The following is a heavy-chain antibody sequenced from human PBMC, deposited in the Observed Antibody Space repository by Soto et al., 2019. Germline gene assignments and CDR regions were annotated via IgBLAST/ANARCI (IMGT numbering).Heavy chain of an antibody. CDR1: GFTFSSYG. V-gene: IGHV3-30*03. Sequence: QVQLVESGGGVVQPGRSLRLSCAASGFTFSSYGMHWVRQAPGKGLGWVAVISYDGSNNNYADSVKSRFTISRDNSKNTLYLQMNSLRAEDTAVYYCARSPYSVSYLAYFDYWGQGTLVTVSS. CDR2: ISYDGSNN. J-gene: IGHJ4*02. CDR3: ARSPYSVSYLAYFDY. D-gene: IGHD1-26*01.